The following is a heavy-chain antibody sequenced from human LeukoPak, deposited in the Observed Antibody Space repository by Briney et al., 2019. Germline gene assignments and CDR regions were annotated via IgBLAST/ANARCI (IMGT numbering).Heavy chain of an antibody. Sequence: GGSLRLSCAASGFTFSSYAMSWVRQAPGKGLEWVSAISGSGGSTYYADSVKGRFTISRDNSKSTLYLQMNTLRAEDTAVYYCARGLYSSGWYFDYWGQGTLVTVSS. CDR2: ISGSGGST. CDR1: GFTFSSYA. J-gene: IGHJ4*02. D-gene: IGHD6-19*01. CDR3: ARGLYSSGWYFDY. V-gene: IGHV3-23*01.